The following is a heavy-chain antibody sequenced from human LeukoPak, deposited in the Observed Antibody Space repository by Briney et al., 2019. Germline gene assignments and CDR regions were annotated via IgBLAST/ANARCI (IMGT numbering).Heavy chain of an antibody. Sequence: GGSLRLSCAXSGFTFSSYSMNWVRQAPGKGLEWVSSISSSSSYIYYADSVKGRFTISRDNAKNSLYLQMNSLRAEDTAVYYCARDETIAAAGRGVDYWGQGTLVTVSS. D-gene: IGHD6-13*01. CDR1: GFTFSSYS. CDR2: ISSSSSYI. J-gene: IGHJ4*02. V-gene: IGHV3-21*01. CDR3: ARDETIAAAGRGVDY.